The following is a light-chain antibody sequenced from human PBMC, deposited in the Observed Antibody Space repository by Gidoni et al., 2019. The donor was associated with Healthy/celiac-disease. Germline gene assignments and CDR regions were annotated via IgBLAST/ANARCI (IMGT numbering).Light chain of an antibody. J-gene: IGLJ2*01. CDR3: QSYDSSLSGVV. Sequence: QSVLTQPPSVSGATAQRVTISCTGSSPNIGADDDVHWYRQLPGTAPKLLIYGNSNRPSGVPDRFSGSKSCTSASLAITWLQAEDEADYYCQSYDSSLSGVVFGGGTKLTVL. CDR2: GNS. V-gene: IGLV1-40*01. CDR1: SPNIGADDD.